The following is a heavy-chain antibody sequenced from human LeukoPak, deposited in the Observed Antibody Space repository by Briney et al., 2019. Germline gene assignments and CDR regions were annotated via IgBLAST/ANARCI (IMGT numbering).Heavy chain of an antibody. CDR2: IYATGST. CDR3: ARHGSVRSPLGP. CDR1: AASVSTYC. V-gene: IGHV4-4*09. D-gene: IGHD3-10*01. Sequence: SVNLSPTCTATAASVSTYCWKWIWQPAGNGPEWIGYIYATGSTNYNPSLKSRVTISVDTSKNQFSLNLRSVTAADTAVYYCARHGSVRSPLGPWGQGTLVTVSS. J-gene: IGHJ5*02.